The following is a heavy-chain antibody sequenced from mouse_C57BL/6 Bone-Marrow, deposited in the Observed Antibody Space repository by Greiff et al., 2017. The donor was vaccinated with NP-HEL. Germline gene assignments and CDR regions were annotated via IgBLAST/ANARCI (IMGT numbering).Heavy chain of an antibody. CDR2: IWSGGST. CDR1: GFSLTSYG. J-gene: IGHJ1*03. Sequence: VQLQQSGPGLVQPSQSLSITCTVSGFSLTSYGVHWVRQSPGKGLEWLGVIWSGGSTDYNAAFISRLSISKDNSKSQVFFKMNSLQADDTAIYYCASTVLDVWGTGTTVTVSS. D-gene: IGHD1-1*01. V-gene: IGHV2-2*01. CDR3: ASTVLDV.